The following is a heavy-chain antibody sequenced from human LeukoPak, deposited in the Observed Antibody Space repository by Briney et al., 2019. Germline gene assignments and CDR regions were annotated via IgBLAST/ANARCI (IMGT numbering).Heavy chain of an antibody. CDR3: ARGVVVPAASIIPGDC. CDR2: ISYDGSNK. J-gene: IGHJ4*02. D-gene: IGHD2-2*01. V-gene: IGHV3-30-3*01. Sequence: GGSLRLSCAASGLTFSSYAMHWVRQAPGKGLEWVAVISYDGSNKYYADSVKGRFTISRDNSKNTLYLQMNSLRAEDTAVYYCARGVVVPAASIIPGDCWGQGTLVTVSS. CDR1: GLTFSSYA.